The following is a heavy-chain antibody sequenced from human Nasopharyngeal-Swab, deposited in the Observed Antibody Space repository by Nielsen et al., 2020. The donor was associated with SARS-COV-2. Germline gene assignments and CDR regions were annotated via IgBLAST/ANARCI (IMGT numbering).Heavy chain of an antibody. J-gene: IGHJ6*04. D-gene: IGHD2-2*01. CDR3: AKSIVVVPAAIGAGVPDV. CDR1: GFTFSSYG. CDR2: ISYDGSNK. Sequence: GESLKISCAASGFTFSSYGMHWVRQAPGKGLEWVAVISYDGSNKYYADSVKGRFTISRDNSKNTLYLQMNSLGAEDTAVYYCAKSIVVVPAAIGAGVPDVWGKGTTVTVSS. V-gene: IGHV3-30*18.